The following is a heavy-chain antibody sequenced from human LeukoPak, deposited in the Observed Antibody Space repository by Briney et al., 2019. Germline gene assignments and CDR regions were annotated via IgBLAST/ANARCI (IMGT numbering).Heavy chain of an antibody. CDR2: ISGSGGST. CDR3: AKDRWAARAPSGYFDY. J-gene: IGHJ4*02. V-gene: IGHV3-23*01. D-gene: IGHD6-6*01. CDR1: GFTFSSYA. Sequence: GGSLRLSCAASGFTFSSYAMSWVRQAPGKGLEWVSAISGSGGSTYCADSVKGRFTISRDNSKNTLYLQMNSLRAEDTAVYYCAKDRWAARAPSGYFDYWGQGTLVTVSS.